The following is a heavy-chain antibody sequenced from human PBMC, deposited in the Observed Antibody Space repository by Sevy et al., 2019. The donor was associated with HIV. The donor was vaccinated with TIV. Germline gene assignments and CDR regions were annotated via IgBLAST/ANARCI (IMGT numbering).Heavy chain of an antibody. J-gene: IGHJ6*03. Sequence: ASVKVSCKASGGTFSSYAISWVRQAPGQGLEWMGGIIPIFGTANYAQKFQGRVTITADKSTSTAYMELSSLRSEDTAVYYCARSSMVRGVPYHYYMDVWGKGTTVTVSS. CDR3: ARSSMVRGVPYHYYMDV. CDR1: GGTFSSYA. D-gene: IGHD3-10*01. CDR2: IIPIFGTA. V-gene: IGHV1-69*06.